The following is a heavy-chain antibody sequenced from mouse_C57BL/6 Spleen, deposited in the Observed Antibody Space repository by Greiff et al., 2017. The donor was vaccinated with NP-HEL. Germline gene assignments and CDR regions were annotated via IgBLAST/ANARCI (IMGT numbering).Heavy chain of an antibody. V-gene: IGHV1-53*01. D-gene: IGHD1-1*01. Sequence: QVQLQQPGTELVKPGASVKLSCKASGYTFTSYWMHWVKQRPGQGLEWIGNINPSNGGTNYNEKFKSKATLTVDKSSSTAYMQLRSLTSEDSAVYYCARFYYGSSLYYAMDYWGQGTSVTVSS. CDR1: GYTFTSYW. CDR2: INPSNGGT. J-gene: IGHJ4*01. CDR3: ARFYYGSSLYYAMDY.